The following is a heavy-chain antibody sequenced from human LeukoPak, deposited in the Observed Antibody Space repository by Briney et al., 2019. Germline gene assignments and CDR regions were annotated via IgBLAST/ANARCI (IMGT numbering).Heavy chain of an antibody. Sequence: ASVKVSCKASGYTFTSYGISWVRQAPGQGLEWMGWISAYNGNTNYAQKLQGRVTMTTDTSTSTAYMELRSLRSDDTAVYYCARSYYDTSGYFIPTDYWGQGTLVTVSS. CDR3: ARSYYDTSGYFIPTDY. V-gene: IGHV1-18*01. D-gene: IGHD3-22*01. CDR1: GYTFTSYG. CDR2: ISAYNGNT. J-gene: IGHJ4*02.